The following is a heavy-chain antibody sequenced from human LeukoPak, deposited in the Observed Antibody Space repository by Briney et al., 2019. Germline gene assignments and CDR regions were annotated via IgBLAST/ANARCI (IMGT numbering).Heavy chain of an antibody. CDR1: GFTFSSYA. V-gene: IGHV3-23*01. Sequence: GGSLRLSCAASGFTFSSYAMSWVRQAPGKGLEWFSAISGSGGSTYYADPVKGRFTISRDNSKNTLYLQMNSLRAEDTAVYYCAKGDSIAARLRNWFDPWGQGTLVTVSS. CDR3: AKGDSIAARLRNWFDP. CDR2: ISGSGGST. J-gene: IGHJ5*02. D-gene: IGHD6-6*01.